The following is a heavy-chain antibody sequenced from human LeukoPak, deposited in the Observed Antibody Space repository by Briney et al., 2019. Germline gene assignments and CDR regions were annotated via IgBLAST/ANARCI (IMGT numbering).Heavy chain of an antibody. CDR1: GFTFSSYG. V-gene: IGHV3-33*06. CDR3: AKLWFGELLAAY. J-gene: IGHJ4*02. Sequence: GGSLRLSCAASGFTFSSYGMHWVRQAPGKGLEWVAVIWYDGSNKYYADSVKGRFTISRDNSKNTLYLQMNSLRAEDTAVYHCAKLWFGELLAAYWGQGTLVTVSS. D-gene: IGHD3-10*01. CDR2: IWYDGSNK.